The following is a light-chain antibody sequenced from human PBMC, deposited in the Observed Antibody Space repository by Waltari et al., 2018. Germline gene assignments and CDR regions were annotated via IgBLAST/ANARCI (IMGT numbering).Light chain of an antibody. CDR3: SSYTSTTTPFV. V-gene: IGLV2-14*03. CDR2: DVN. CDR1: SSDIGRYHY. Sequence: QSALTQPASVSGSPGQSITISCPGTSSDIGRYHYLSWYQQHPGKALKLIIYDVNNRPSGISDRFSGSKSANTASLTISGLQVEDEADYFCSSYTSTTTPFVFGSGTKVTVL. J-gene: IGLJ1*01.